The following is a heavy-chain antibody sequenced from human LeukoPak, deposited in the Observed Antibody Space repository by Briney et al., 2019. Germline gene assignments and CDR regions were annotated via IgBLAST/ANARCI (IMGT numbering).Heavy chain of an antibody. D-gene: IGHD4-17*01. Sequence: GGSLRLSCSGSGFTSGTYWMSWVRQAPGKGLEWVAVISYDGSNKYYADSVKGRFTISRDNSKNTLYLQMNSLRAEDTAVYYCAKSAYGDYYFDYWGQGTLVTVSS. CDR2: ISYDGSNK. CDR1: GFTSGTYW. CDR3: AKSAYGDYYFDY. V-gene: IGHV3-30*18. J-gene: IGHJ4*02.